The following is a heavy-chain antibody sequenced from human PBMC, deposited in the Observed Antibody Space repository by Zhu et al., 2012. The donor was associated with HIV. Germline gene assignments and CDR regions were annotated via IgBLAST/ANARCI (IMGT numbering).Heavy chain of an antibody. J-gene: IGHJ3*02. D-gene: IGHD5-18*01. Sequence: QVQLQESGPGLVKPSETLSLTCTVSGGSISSYYWSWIRQPAGKGLEWIGRIYTSGSANYNPSLKSRVTMSVDTSKNQFSLKLSSVTAADTAVYYCARAQDTAMAPDAFDIWAKGQWSPSLQ. CDR3: ARAQDTAMAPDAFDI. CDR2: IYTSGSA. V-gene: IGHV4-4*07. CDR1: GGSISSYY.